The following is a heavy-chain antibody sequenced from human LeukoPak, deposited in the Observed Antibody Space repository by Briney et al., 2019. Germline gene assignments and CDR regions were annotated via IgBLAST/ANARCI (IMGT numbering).Heavy chain of an antibody. D-gene: IGHD6-6*01. CDR2: INSDGSST. J-gene: IGHJ5*02. V-gene: IGHV3-74*01. Sequence: GGSLRLSCAASGFTFSSYWMHWVRQAPGKGLVWVSHINSDGSSTNYADSVKGRFTISRDNAKNTLYLQMNSLRAEDTAVYYCARTGIAARPTVWFDPWGQGTLVTVSS. CDR1: GFTFSSYW. CDR3: ARTGIAARPTVWFDP.